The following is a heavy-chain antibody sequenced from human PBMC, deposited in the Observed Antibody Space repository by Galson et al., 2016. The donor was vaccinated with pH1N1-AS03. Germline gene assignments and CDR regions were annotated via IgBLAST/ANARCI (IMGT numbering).Heavy chain of an antibody. CDR2: ISGSKTYI. Sequence: SLRLSCAASGFSFSSHSINWVRQAPGKGLEWVASISGSKTYIYYAASLKGRFTISRDNAKNSMYLQMNSLRVEDTAVYYCAREYGVRNNLDFWGQGTLVTVSS. V-gene: IGHV3-21*01. J-gene: IGHJ4*02. CDR3: AREYGVRNNLDF. CDR1: GFSFSSHS. D-gene: IGHD1/OR15-1a*01.